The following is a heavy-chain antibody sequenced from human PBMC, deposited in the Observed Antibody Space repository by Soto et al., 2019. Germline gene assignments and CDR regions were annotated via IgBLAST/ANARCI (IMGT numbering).Heavy chain of an antibody. V-gene: IGHV4-30-2*01. CDR3: ARESLPVNTAMAPFDY. D-gene: IGHD5-18*01. J-gene: IGHJ4*02. Sequence: SETLSLTCAVSGGSISSGGYSWSWIRQPPGKGLEWIGYIYHSGSTYYNPSLKSRVTISVDRSKNQFSLKLSSVTAADTAVYYCARESLPVNTAMAPFDYWGQGTLVTVS. CDR2: IYHSGST. CDR1: GGSISSGGYS.